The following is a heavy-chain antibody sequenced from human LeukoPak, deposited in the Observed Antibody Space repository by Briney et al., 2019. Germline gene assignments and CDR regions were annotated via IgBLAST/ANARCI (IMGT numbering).Heavy chain of an antibody. V-gene: IGHV3-64D*06. D-gene: IGHD3-10*01. CDR1: GFTFSRYA. CDR3: VKDGSGSYYTYYFDY. CDR2: VSSNGGST. Sequence: GGSLRLSCSASGFTFSRYAMHWVRQAPGKGLEYVSAVSSNGGSTYYADSVRGRFTISRDNSKNTLYLQMSSLRAEDTAVYYCVKDGSGSYYTYYFDYWGQGTLVTVSS. J-gene: IGHJ4*02.